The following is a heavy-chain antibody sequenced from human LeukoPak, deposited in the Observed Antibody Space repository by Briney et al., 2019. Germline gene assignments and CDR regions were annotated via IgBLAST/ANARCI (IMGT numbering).Heavy chain of an antibody. Sequence: GGSLRLSCAASGFTFSGSAMHSVRQASEKGLEWVGSIRSKANSYTTAYAASVKGRFTISRDDSKNTAYLQMNSLKTEDTAVYYCARVMGRYCSSTSCYVDYWGQGTLVTVSS. CDR2: IRSKANSYTT. D-gene: IGHD2-2*01. CDR3: ARVMGRYCSSTSCYVDY. CDR1: GFTFSGSA. J-gene: IGHJ4*02. V-gene: IGHV3-73*01.